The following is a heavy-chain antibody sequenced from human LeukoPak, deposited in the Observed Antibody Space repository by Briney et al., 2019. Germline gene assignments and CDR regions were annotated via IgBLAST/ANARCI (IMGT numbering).Heavy chain of an antibody. J-gene: IGHJ6*01. V-gene: IGHV1-3*04. Sequence: ASVKVSCKASGYTFTSYAIQWVRQAPGQRPEWMGWINIGNGETKYSQKFQGRVTITRDTSASTAYMEMSSLTSEDTAVYYCARGIYFGSGRGPMDVWGQGTTVTVSS. CDR2: INIGNGET. CDR3: ARGIYFGSGRGPMDV. CDR1: GYTFTSYA. D-gene: IGHD3-10*01.